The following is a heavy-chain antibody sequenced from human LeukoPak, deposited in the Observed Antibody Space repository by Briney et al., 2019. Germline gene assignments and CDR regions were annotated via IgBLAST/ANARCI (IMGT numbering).Heavy chain of an antibody. V-gene: IGHV3-30*04. CDR2: ISYDGSNK. D-gene: IGHD3-10*01. Sequence: GRSLRLSCAASGFTFSSYAMHWVRQAPGKGLEWVAVISYDGSNKYYADSVKGRFTISRDNSKNTLYLQMNSLRAEDTAVYYCAKDRISGFDPWGQGTLVTVSS. J-gene: IGHJ5*02. CDR1: GFTFSSYA. CDR3: AKDRISGFDP.